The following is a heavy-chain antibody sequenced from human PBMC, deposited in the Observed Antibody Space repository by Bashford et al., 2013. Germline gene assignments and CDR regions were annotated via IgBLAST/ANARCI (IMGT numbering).Heavy chain of an antibody. V-gene: IGHV2-26*01. CDR2: IFSNDEK. CDR1: VSLSNARMG. CDR3: ARIAAVADYYFDY. D-gene: IGHD6-19*01. Sequence: SGPTLVKPTRDPHADLHRLWVSLSNARMGVSWIRQPPGKALEWLAHIFSNDEKSYSTSLKSRLTISKDTSKSQVVLTMTNMDPVDTATYYCARIAAVADYYFDYWGQGTLVTVSS. J-gene: IGHJ4*02.